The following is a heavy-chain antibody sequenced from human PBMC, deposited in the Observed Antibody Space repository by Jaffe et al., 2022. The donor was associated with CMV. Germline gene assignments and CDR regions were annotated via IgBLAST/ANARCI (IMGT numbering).Heavy chain of an antibody. CDR3: AKAAYCSSTSCYAGYYYYYYGMDV. V-gene: IGHV3-43*01. CDR1: GFTFDDYT. J-gene: IGHJ6*02. D-gene: IGHD2-2*01. Sequence: EVQLVESGGVVVQPGGSLRLSCAASGFTFDDYTMHWVRQAPGKGLEWVSLISWDGGSTYYADSVKGRFTISRDNSKNSLYLQMNSLRTEDTALYYCAKAAYCSSTSCYAGYYYYYYGMDVWGQGTTVTVSS. CDR2: ISWDGGST.